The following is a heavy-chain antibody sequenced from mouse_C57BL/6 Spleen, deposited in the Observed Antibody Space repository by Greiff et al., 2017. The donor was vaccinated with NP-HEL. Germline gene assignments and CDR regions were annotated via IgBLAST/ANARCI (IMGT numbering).Heavy chain of an antibody. J-gene: IGHJ4*01. Sequence: EVTLMESGAELVKPGASVKLSCTASGFNITDYYMHWVKQRTEQGLEWIGRIDPEDGETKYAPKFQGKATITADTSSNTAYLQLSSLTSEDTAVYYCARRGITTVVANYYAMDYWGQGTSVTVSS. V-gene: IGHV14-2*01. CDR2: IDPEDGET. D-gene: IGHD1-1*01. CDR3: ARRGITTVVANYYAMDY. CDR1: GFNITDYY.